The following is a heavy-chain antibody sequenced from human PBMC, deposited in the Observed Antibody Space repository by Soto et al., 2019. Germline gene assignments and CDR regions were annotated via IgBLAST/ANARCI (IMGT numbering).Heavy chain of an antibody. D-gene: IGHD2-21*02. V-gene: IGHV3-21*01. CDR1: GFTFSSYS. CDR2: ISSSSSYI. J-gene: IGHJ3*02. CDR3: ARGAYCGGDCFPPNAFDI. Sequence: GGSLRLSCAASGFTFSSYSMNWVRQAPGKGLEWVSSISSSSSYIYYADSVKGRFTISRDNAKNSLYLQMNSLRAEDTAVYYCARGAYCGGDCFPPNAFDIWGQGTMVTVSS.